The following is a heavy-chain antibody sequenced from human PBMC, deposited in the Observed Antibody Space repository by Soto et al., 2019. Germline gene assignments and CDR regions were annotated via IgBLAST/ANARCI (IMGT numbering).Heavy chain of an antibody. CDR3: GKAVYSITVISEYYYAMDV. CDR2: ISAVGASI. Sequence: PGGSLRLSCEVSGFTFSSHAMSWVRQAPGKGLEWVSSISAVGASIYYADSVKGRFTISRDNSKNTLYLQMNSLRPDDTAVYFCGKAVYSITVISEYYYAMDVWGRGTTVTVSS. J-gene: IGHJ6*02. D-gene: IGHD1-26*01. V-gene: IGHV3-23*01. CDR1: GFTFSSHA.